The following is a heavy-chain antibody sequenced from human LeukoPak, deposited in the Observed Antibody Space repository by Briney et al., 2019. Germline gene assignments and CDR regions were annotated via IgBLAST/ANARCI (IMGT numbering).Heavy chain of an antibody. Sequence: SETLSLTCTVSGGSITSHYWSWIRQPPGKGLEWIGYVYYSGTTNYNPSLKSRVTISVDTSKNQFSLKLSSVTAADTAVYYCARVEEPTVTTRRGTNWFDPWGQGTLVTVSS. D-gene: IGHD4-17*01. V-gene: IGHV4-59*11. CDR1: GGSITSHY. J-gene: IGHJ5*02. CDR3: ARVEEPTVTTRRGTNWFDP. CDR2: VYYSGTT.